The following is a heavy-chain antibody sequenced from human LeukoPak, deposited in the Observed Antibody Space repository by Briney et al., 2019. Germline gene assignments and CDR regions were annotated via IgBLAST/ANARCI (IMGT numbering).Heavy chain of an antibody. D-gene: IGHD2-2*01. CDR1: GFTVSSNY. V-gene: IGHV3-66*01. CDR3: ASEGLVGPYYYMDV. Sequence: GGSLRLSCAASGFTVSSNYMSWVRQAPGKGLEWVSVIYSGGSTYYADSVKGRFTISRDNSKNTLYLQMNSLRAEDTAVYYCASEGLVGPYYYMDVWGKGTTVTVSS. CDR2: IYSGGST. J-gene: IGHJ6*03.